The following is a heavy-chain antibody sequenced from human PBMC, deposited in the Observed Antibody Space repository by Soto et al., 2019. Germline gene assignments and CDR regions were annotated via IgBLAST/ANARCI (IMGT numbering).Heavy chain of an antibody. CDR3: ARERYQVISDGMDV. D-gene: IGHD2-2*01. J-gene: IGHJ6*02. V-gene: IGHV1-2*02. Sequence: QVQLVQSGADVKTPGASVRVSCKASGYTFTGYYVHWVREAPGQGLEWMGWINPETGGTSYAQKFQGRVTLSRDTSINTADLERSRLRFVDAAVYFCARERYQVISDGMDVWGQGTTVTVSS. CDR1: GYTFTGYY. CDR2: INPETGGT.